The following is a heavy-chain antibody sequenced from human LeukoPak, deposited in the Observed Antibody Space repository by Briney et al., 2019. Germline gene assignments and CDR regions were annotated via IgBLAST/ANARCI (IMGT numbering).Heavy chain of an antibody. Sequence: SETLSLTCAVYGGSFSGYYWSWIRQPPGKGLEWIGEINHSGSTNYNPSLKSRVTISVDTSKSQFSLKLSSVTAADTAVYYCARGNTRYYYDSSGYYYRDWGQGTLVTVSS. V-gene: IGHV4-34*01. CDR2: INHSGST. D-gene: IGHD3-22*01. J-gene: IGHJ1*01. CDR1: GGSFSGYY. CDR3: ARGNTRYYYDSSGYYYRD.